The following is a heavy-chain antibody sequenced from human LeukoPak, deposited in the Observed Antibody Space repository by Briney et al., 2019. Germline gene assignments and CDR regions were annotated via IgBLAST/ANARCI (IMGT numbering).Heavy chain of an antibody. J-gene: IGHJ4*02. CDR3: AKVSGAGELDY. CDR1: GFTFSNYW. V-gene: IGHV3-30*18. Sequence: GGSLRLSCAASGFTFSNYWMHWVRQAPGKGLEWVAVITYDGITKYNADSVKGRFTISRDNSKNTLYLQMNSLRIEDTAVYYCAKVSGAGELDYWGQGTLVTVSS. D-gene: IGHD3-16*01. CDR2: ITYDGITK.